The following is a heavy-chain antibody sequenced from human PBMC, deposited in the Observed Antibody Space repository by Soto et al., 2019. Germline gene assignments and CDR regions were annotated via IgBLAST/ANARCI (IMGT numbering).Heavy chain of an antibody. D-gene: IGHD6-19*01. CDR2: IYYSGST. Sequence: PSETLSLTCTVSGGSISSYYWSWIRQPPGKGLEWIGYIYYSGSTNYNPSLKSRVTISVDRSKNQFSLKLSSVTAADTAVYYCARGGLLPDYWGQGTLVTVSS. CDR1: GGSISSYY. J-gene: IGHJ4*02. CDR3: ARGGLLPDY. V-gene: IGHV4-59*12.